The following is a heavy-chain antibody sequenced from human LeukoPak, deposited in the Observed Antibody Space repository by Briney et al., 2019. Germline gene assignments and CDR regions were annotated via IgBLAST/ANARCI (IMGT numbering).Heavy chain of an antibody. CDR3: ARARVGYYFDY. CDR2: INAGNGNT. Sequence: ASVRVSCKASGYTFTSYAMHWVRQAPGQRLEWMGWINAGNGNTKYSQKFQGRVTITRDTSASTAYMELSSLRSEDTAVYYCARARVGYYFDYWGQGTLVTASS. J-gene: IGHJ4*02. CDR1: GYTFTSYA. D-gene: IGHD6-13*01. V-gene: IGHV1-3*01.